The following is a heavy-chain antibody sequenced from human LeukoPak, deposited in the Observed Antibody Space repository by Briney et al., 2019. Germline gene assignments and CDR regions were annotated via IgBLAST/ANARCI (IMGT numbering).Heavy chain of an antibody. CDR1: GFTFSSYS. J-gene: IGHJ6*03. CDR3: ARTFEPPYYYYYMDV. CDR2: ISSSSSYI. Sequence: GGSLRLSCAASGFTFSSYSMNWVRQAPGKGLEWVSSISSSSSYIYYADSVKGRFTISRDHAKNSLYLQMNSLRAEGTAVYYCARTFEPPYYYYYMDVWGKGTTVTVSS. V-gene: IGHV3-21*01.